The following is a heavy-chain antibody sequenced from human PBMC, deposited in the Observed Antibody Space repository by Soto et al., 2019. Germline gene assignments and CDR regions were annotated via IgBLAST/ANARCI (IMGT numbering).Heavy chain of an antibody. Sequence: GGSLRLSCAASGFTFSSYGMHWVRQAPGKGLEWLAVISYDGSNKYYADSVKGRFTISRDNSKNTLYLQMNSLRAEDTAVYYCAKVMTPGSMVRGTAYLGMDVWGQGTTVTVSS. CDR3: AKVMTPGSMVRGTAYLGMDV. J-gene: IGHJ6*02. CDR2: ISYDGSNK. V-gene: IGHV3-30*18. D-gene: IGHD3-10*01. CDR1: GFTFSSYG.